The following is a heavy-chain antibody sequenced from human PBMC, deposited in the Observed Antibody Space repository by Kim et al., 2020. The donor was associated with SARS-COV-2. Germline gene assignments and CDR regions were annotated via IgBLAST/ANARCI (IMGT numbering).Heavy chain of an antibody. V-gene: IGHV3-48*02. D-gene: IGHD3-22*01. CDR1: GFTFSSYS. CDR2: ISSSSSTI. CDR3: ARLAHYYDSRGYFDY. J-gene: IGHJ4*02. Sequence: GGSLRLSCAASGFTFSSYSMNWVRQAPGKGLEWVSYISSSSSTIYYADSVKGRFTISRDNAKNSLYLQMNSLRDEDTAVYYCARLAHYYDSRGYFDYWGQGTLVTVSS.